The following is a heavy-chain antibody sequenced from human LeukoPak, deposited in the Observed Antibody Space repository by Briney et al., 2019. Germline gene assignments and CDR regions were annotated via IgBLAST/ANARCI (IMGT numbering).Heavy chain of an antibody. CDR2: ISYDG. CDR1: GFTFSSYA. CDR3: ARDVGATSTTVGSY. J-gene: IGHJ4*02. Sequence: RTGRSLRLSCAASGFTFSSYAMHWVRQAPGKGLEWVAVISYDGNYADSVKGGFTISRDNSKNTLYLQMNSLRAEDTAVYYCARDVGATSTTVGSYWGQGTLVTVSS. D-gene: IGHD4-23*01. V-gene: IGHV3-30*04.